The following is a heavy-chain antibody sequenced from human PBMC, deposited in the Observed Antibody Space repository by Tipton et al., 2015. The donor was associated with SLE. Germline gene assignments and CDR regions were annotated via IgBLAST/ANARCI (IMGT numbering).Heavy chain of an antibody. CDR3: AKANIMITFGGVIGGLDY. J-gene: IGHJ4*02. Sequence: SLRLSCAASGFTFSDYYMSWIRQAPGKGLEWVSFISSSGSTIYYADSVQGRFTISRDNAKNSLYLQMNSLRAEDTALYYCAKANIMITFGGVIGGLDYWGQGTLVTVSS. CDR2: ISSSGSTI. V-gene: IGHV3-11*01. CDR1: GFTFSDYY. D-gene: IGHD3-16*01.